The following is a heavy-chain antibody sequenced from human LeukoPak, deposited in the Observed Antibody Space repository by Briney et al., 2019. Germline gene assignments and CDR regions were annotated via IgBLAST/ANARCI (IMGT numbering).Heavy chain of an antibody. CDR2: VSYDGSNK. Sequence: GGSLRLSCKASGFTFSNYGMDWVRQAPGKGLEWVAIVSYDGSNKYYADSVKGRFTISKDNSQNTLYLQMNSLRAEDTVVYYCASHRGGYTNGYFDYWGQGTLVTVSS. D-gene: IGHD5-24*01. J-gene: IGHJ4*02. V-gene: IGHV3-30*03. CDR1: GFTFSNYG. CDR3: ASHRGGYTNGYFDY.